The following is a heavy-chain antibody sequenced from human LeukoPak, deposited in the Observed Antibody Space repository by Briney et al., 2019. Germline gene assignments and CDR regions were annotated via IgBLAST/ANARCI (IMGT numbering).Heavy chain of an antibody. V-gene: IGHV4-4*07. CDR1: GGSISSYY. D-gene: IGHD3-22*01. CDR2: IYTSGST. J-gene: IGHJ4*02. Sequence: SETLSLTCTVSGGSISSYYWSWIPQPAGKGLEWIGRIYTSGSTNYNPSLKSRVTMSVDTSKNQFSLKLSSVTAADTAVYYCARDRRSDYYDSSTFDYWGQGTLVTVSS. CDR3: ARDRRSDYYDSSTFDY.